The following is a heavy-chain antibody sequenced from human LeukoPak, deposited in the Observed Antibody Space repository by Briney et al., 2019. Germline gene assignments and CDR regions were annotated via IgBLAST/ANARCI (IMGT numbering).Heavy chain of an antibody. V-gene: IGHV1-8*01. CDR3: ARGAIFGVTPRGYGMDV. CDR2: MNPNNGGA. CDR1: GYTFTIYD. D-gene: IGHD3-3*01. J-gene: IGHJ6*02. Sequence: ASVKVSCKASGYTFTIYDINWVRQAPGQGLEWVGWMNPNNGGAVYAQKFQGRVTMTRDTSTGTLYMELNSLRSEDTAVYYCARGAIFGVTPRGYGMDVWGQGTTVTVSS.